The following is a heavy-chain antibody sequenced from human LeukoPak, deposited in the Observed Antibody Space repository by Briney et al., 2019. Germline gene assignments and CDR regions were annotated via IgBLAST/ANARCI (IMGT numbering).Heavy chain of an antibody. Sequence: GGSLRLSCAASGLTFSSYSMNWVRQAPGKGLEWVSLIHSAGGTYYADSVMGRFTISRDNAKNTLYLQMNNLGAEDTAIYYCAKGGEFSSSSFGDYWGRGTLVAVSS. V-gene: IGHV3-53*01. CDR1: GLTFSSYS. D-gene: IGHD6-13*01. J-gene: IGHJ4*02. CDR2: IHSAGGT. CDR3: AKGGEFSSSSFGDY.